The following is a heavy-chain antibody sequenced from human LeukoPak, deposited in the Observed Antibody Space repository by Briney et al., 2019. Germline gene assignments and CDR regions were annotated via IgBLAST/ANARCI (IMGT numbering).Heavy chain of an antibody. CDR1: GFTFSSYA. D-gene: IGHD3-10*02. CDR3: AELGITMIGGV. V-gene: IGHV3-23*01. Sequence: GGSLRLSCAASGFTFSSYAMSWVRQAPGKGLEWVSGISGSDGSTNYADSVKGRFTISRENSKNTLYLQMNSLRAEDTAVYYCAELGITMIGGVWGKGTTVTISS. J-gene: IGHJ6*04. CDR2: ISGSDGST.